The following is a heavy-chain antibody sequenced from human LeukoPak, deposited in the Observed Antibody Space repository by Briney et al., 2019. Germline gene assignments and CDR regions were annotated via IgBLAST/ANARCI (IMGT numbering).Heavy chain of an antibody. CDR2: VYYSGTA. CDR1: GGSINNSPYY. CDR3: ARAEYGGAFDI. J-gene: IGHJ3*02. D-gene: IGHD3-16*01. V-gene: IGHV4-39*07. Sequence: SETLSLTCTVSGGSINNSPYYWGWIRQPPGKGLEWIGSVYYSGTAYYNPSLKSRVTISVDTSKNQFSLKLSSVTAADTAVYYCARAEYGGAFDIWGQGTMVTVSS.